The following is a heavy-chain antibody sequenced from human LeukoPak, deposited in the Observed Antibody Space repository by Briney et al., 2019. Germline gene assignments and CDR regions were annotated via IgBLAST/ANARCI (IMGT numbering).Heavy chain of an antibody. CDR2: INPNSGGT. CDR3: ARVSVTMVRGVMNAFDY. CDR1: GYTFTGYY. Sequence: ASVKVSCKASGYTFTGYYMHWVRQAPGQGLEWMGWINPNSGGTNYAQKFQGRVTMTRDTSISTAYMELSRLRSDDTAVYYCARVSVTMVRGVMNAFDYWGQGTLVTVSS. V-gene: IGHV1-2*02. D-gene: IGHD3-10*01. J-gene: IGHJ4*02.